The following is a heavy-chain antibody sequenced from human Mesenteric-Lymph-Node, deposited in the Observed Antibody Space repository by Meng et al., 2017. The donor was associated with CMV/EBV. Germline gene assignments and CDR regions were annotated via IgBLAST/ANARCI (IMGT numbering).Heavy chain of an antibody. J-gene: IGHJ6*02. D-gene: IGHD6-6*01. CDR2: IYYSGST. Sequence: SETLSLTCTVSGGSISSYYWSWIRQPPGKGLEWIGYIYYSGSTNYNPSLKSRVTISVDTSKNQFSPKLSSVTAADTAVYYCARTSSFSGMDVWGQGTTVTVSS. V-gene: IGHV4-59*01. CDR1: GGSISSYY. CDR3: ARTSSFSGMDV.